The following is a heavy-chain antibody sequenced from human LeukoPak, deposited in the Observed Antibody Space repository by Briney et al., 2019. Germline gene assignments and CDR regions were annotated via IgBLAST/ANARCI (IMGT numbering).Heavy chain of an antibody. CDR2: IWYDGSNK. V-gene: IGHV3-33*01. D-gene: IGHD4-17*01. CDR1: GFTFSSYG. Sequence: PGRSLRLSCAASGFTFSSYGMHWVRQAPGKGLEWVAVIWYDGSNKYYADSVKGRFTISRDNSKNTLYLQMNSLRAEDTAVYYCARAGSEGTTPDYWGQGTLVTVSS. CDR3: ARAGSEGTTPDY. J-gene: IGHJ4*02.